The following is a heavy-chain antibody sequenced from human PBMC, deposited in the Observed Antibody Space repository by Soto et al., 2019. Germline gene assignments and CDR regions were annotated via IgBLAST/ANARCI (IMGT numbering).Heavy chain of an antibody. CDR3: ARADIVVVVAATEDFDY. Sequence: QVQLVESGGGVVQPGRSLRLSCAASGFTFSSYGMHWVRQAPGKGREWVAVIWYDGSNKYYADSVKGRFTISRDNSKNTLYLQMNSLRAEDTAVYYCARADIVVVVAATEDFDYWGQGTLVTVSS. CDR2: IWYDGSNK. V-gene: IGHV3-33*01. J-gene: IGHJ4*02. CDR1: GFTFSSYG. D-gene: IGHD2-15*01.